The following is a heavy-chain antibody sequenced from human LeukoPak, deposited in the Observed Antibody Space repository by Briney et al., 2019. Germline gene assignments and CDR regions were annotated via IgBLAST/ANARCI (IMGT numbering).Heavy chain of an antibody. V-gene: IGHV6-1*01. D-gene: IGHD2-15*01. CDR3: ARDVRRVVGA. CDR1: GDSVSSNSVA. CDR2: TYCRSKWYN. Sequence: SQTLSLTCAISGDSVSSNSVAWNWIRQSPSRGLEWLGRTYCRSKWYNDYAVSVESRITINPDISKNQFSLQLNSVTPEDTAVYYCARDVRRVVGAWGQGTLVTVSS. J-gene: IGHJ5*02.